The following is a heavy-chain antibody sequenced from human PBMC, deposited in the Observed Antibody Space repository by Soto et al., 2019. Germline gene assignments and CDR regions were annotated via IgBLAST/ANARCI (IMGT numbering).Heavy chain of an antibody. D-gene: IGHD1-26*01. CDR1: GFNFNTYF. CDR2: IFPNGRDK. V-gene: IGHV3-30*13. Sequence: QVPLVQSGGGVVQPGRSLRLSCAASGFNFNTYFMHWVRQAPGKGLEWVAMIFPNGRDKEYADSVKGRVTISRDNSNNRMYLQMDSLRPEDTAGYYWARDVEHGSNCDLAYWGQGALVTVSS. CDR3: ARDVEHGSNCDLAY. J-gene: IGHJ4*02.